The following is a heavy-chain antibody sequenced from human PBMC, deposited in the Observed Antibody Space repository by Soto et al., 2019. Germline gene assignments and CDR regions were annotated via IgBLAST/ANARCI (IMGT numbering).Heavy chain of an antibody. V-gene: IGHV3-30*18. J-gene: IGHJ2*01. CDR1: GFTFSDYA. CDR3: AKEPVGPDWYFDL. CDR2: VSHDGRNT. Sequence: PGGSLRLSCAASGFTFSDYAMHWVRQAPGKGLEWVAVVSHDGRNTHYADSVKGRFTISRDSSKNTVSLEMTSLRAEDTAVYNCAKEPVGPDWYFDLWGRGTLVTVSS.